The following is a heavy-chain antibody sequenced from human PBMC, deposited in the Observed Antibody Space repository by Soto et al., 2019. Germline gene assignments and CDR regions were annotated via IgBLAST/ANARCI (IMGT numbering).Heavy chain of an antibody. V-gene: IGHV4-39*07. CDR3: ARVEGGRPNNWFDP. Sequence: SETLSLTCTVSGGSISNGDYYWSWIRQPPGKGLEWIGEIYHSGSTNYNPSLKSRVTISVDKSKNQFSQKLSSVTAADTAVYYCARVEGGRPNNWFDPWGQGTLVTVSS. CDR2: IYHSGST. CDR1: GGSISNGDYY. J-gene: IGHJ5*02.